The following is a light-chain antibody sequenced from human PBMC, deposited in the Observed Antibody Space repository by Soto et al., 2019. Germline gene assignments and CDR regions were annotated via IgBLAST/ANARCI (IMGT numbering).Light chain of an antibody. V-gene: IGLV2-14*01. CDR3: ASYTTSSTYV. Sequence: QSVLTQPASVSGSPGQSIAISCTGTSSDVGGYSYVSWYQQQPGKAPKLVISDVSNRPSGASDRFSGSKSGNTASLTISGLQTEDEADYYCASYTTSSTYVFGTGTKDTVL. CDR1: SSDVGGYSY. CDR2: DVS. J-gene: IGLJ1*01.